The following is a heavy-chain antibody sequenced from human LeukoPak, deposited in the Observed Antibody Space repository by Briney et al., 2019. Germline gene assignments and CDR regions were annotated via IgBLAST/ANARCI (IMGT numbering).Heavy chain of an antibody. CDR2: IKQDGSEK. CDR1: GFTFSSYG. CDR3: ARDRQGLRFLEWSPATYYYYGMDV. D-gene: IGHD3-3*01. Sequence: GGSLRLSCAASGFTFSSYGMHWVRQAPGKGLEWVANIKQDGSEKYYVDSVKGRFTISRDNAKNSLYLQMNSLRAEDTAVYYCARDRQGLRFLEWSPATYYYYGMDVWGQGTTVTVSS. J-gene: IGHJ6*02. V-gene: IGHV3-7*01.